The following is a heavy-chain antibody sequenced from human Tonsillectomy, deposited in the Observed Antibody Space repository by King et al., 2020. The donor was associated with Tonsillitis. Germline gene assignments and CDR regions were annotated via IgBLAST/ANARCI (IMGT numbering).Heavy chain of an antibody. CDR3: AKTSDPIVVVTAPLGY. J-gene: IGHJ4*02. Sequence: VQLVESGGVVVQPGGSLRLSCAASGFSFDVYTIHWVRQAPGKGLEWVSLITWDGGSTYFADSVKGRFTISRDNSKNSLYLQMNSLRTEDTALYYCAKTSDPIVVVTAPLGYWGQGTLVTVSS. CDR1: GFSFDVYT. V-gene: IGHV3-43*01. CDR2: ITWDGGST. D-gene: IGHD2-21*02.